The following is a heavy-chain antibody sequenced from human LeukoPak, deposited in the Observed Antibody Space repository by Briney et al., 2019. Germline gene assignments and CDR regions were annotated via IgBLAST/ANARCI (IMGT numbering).Heavy chain of an antibody. CDR1: GFTFSSYA. CDR3: ARVGYSGSYLDY. Sequence: GGSLRLSCAASGFTFSSYAMHWVRQAPGKGLEYVSAISSNGGSTYYANSVKGRFTISRDNSKNTLYLQMDSLRAEDMAVYYCARVGYSGSYLDYWGQGTLVTVSS. V-gene: IGHV3-64*01. J-gene: IGHJ4*02. D-gene: IGHD1-26*01. CDR2: ISSNGGST.